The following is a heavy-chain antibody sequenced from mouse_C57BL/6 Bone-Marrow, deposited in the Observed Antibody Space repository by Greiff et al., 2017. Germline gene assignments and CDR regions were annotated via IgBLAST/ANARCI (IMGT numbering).Heavy chain of an antibody. J-gene: IGHJ2*01. CDR1: GYTFTSYW. Sequence: VQLQQPGAELVKPGASVKLSCKASGYTFTSYWMHWVKQRPGQGLEWIGMIHPNSGSTNYNEKFKSKATLTVDKSSSTAYMQLSSLTSEDSAVYYCAREGGFITTVVATLDFDYWGQGTTLTVSS. CDR3: AREGGFITTVVATLDFDY. V-gene: IGHV1-64*01. D-gene: IGHD1-1*01. CDR2: IHPNSGST.